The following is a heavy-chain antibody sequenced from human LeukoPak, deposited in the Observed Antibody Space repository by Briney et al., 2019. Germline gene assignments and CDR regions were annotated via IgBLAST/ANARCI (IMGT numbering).Heavy chain of an antibody. J-gene: IGHJ4*02. CDR2: INHSGST. Sequence: SETLSLTCAVYGGSFSGYYWSWIRQPPGKGLEWNGEINHSGSTNYNLSLKSRVTISVDTSKNQFSLKLSSVTAADTAVYYCARGLRRGRGIAAAGAAFDYWGQGTLVTVSS. CDR3: ARGLRRGRGIAAAGAAFDY. CDR1: GGSFSGYY. V-gene: IGHV4-34*01. D-gene: IGHD6-13*01.